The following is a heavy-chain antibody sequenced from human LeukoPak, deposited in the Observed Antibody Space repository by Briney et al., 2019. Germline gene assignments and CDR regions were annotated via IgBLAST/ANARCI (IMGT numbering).Heavy chain of an antibody. Sequence: GGSLRLSCAASGFTFSNAWMNWVRQAPGKGLEWVGRIKTKADGGATDYAAPVKGRFTVSRDDSKNTLFLQMNSLKTDDTAVYYCTTDLTYYYYYYMDVWGKGTTVTISS. D-gene: IGHD4/OR15-4a*01. CDR2: IKTKADGGAT. CDR1: GFTFSNAW. J-gene: IGHJ6*03. CDR3: TTDLTYYYYYYMDV. V-gene: IGHV3-15*01.